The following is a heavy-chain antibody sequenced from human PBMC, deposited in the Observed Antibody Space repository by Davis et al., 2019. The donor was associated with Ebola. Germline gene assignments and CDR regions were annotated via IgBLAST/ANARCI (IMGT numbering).Heavy chain of an antibody. V-gene: IGHV1-3*01. CDR1: GYTFTSYA. CDR3: ARALRGHCSGGSCATDWYYYYGMDV. D-gene: IGHD2-15*01. J-gene: IGHJ6*02. CDR2: INAGNGNT. Sequence: ASVKVSCKASGYTFTSYAMHWVRQAPGQRLEWMGWINAGNGNTKYSQKFQGRVTITRDTSASTAYMELSSLRSEDTAVYYCARALRGHCSGGSCATDWYYYYGMDVWGQGTTVTASS.